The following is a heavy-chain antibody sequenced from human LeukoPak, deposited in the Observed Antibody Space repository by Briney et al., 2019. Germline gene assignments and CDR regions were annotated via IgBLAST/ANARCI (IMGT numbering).Heavy chain of an antibody. D-gene: IGHD1-26*01. CDR2: INHSGST. CDR1: GGSFSGYY. CDR3: ARLVGATRFDY. Sequence: SETLSLTCAVYGGSFSGYYWSWIRQPPGKGLEWIGEINHSGSTNYNPSLKSRVTISVDTSKNQFSLKLSSVTAADTAVYYCARLVGATRFDYWGQGTLVTVSS. V-gene: IGHV4-34*01. J-gene: IGHJ4*02.